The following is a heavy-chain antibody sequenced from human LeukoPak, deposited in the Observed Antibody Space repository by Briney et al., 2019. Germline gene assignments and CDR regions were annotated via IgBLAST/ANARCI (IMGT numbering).Heavy chain of an antibody. CDR1: GFTFSRHW. CDR2: IKSDGSAT. V-gene: IGHV3-74*01. Sequence: GGSLRLSCAASGFTFSRHWMHWVRQAPGKGLVWVSRIKSDGSATNYADSVKGRFTISRDNAKNTLYLQMNSPRAEDTAVYYCAKSLYPDAFDIWGQGTMVTVS. J-gene: IGHJ3*02. D-gene: IGHD2-8*01. CDR3: AKSLYPDAFDI.